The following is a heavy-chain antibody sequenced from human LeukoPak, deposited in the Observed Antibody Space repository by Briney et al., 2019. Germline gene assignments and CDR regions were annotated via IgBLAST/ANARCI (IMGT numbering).Heavy chain of an antibody. J-gene: IGHJ4*02. CDR1: GYTFTGYY. Sequence: ASVKVSCKASGYTFTGYYMHRVRQTPAQRLEWMGWLNPNSGSTNYAQKFQGRVTMTRDTSISTAYMELTRLRSDDTAVYYCARDARGNSDLDYWGQRTLVTVSS. CDR3: ARDARGNSDLDY. CDR2: LNPNSGST. D-gene: IGHD4-23*01. V-gene: IGHV1-2*02.